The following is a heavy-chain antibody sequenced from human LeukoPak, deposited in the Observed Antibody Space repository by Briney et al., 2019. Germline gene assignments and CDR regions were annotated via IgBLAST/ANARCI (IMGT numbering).Heavy chain of an antibody. CDR2: IYRDGTT. CDR1: AFTVSSNY. Sequence: PGGSLRLSCAPSAFTVSSNYMTWVRQAPGKGLEWVSSIYRDGTTYYADSVKGRFTISRDNAKNSLYLQMNSLRAEDTAVYYCARAITNYGYIFDYWGQGTLVTVSS. D-gene: IGHD5-18*01. V-gene: IGHV3-66*01. CDR3: ARAITNYGYIFDY. J-gene: IGHJ4*02.